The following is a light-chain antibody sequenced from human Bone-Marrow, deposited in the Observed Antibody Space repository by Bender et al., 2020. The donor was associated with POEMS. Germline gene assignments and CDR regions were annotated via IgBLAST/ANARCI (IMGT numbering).Light chain of an antibody. CDR2: DVR. J-gene: IGLJ1*01. CDR1: SNDLGSYHL. CDR3: SFTHV. Sequence: QSALTQPASVSGSPGQSITISCTGSSNDLGSYHLVSWYQHHPGKAPKLMIYDVRNRPSGVSDRFSGSKSGNTASLTISGLQAEDEADYYCSFTHVFGTGTKVTVL. V-gene: IGLV2-14*02.